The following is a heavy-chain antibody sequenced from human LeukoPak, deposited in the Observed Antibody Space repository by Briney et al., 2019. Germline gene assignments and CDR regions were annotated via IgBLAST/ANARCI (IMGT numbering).Heavy chain of an antibody. Sequence: PSETLSLSCTVSGGSISSSSAYWGLIRQPPGKGLEWIGSIYYSKNTYYNPSLKSRVTISVDTSKNQFSLKLTSVTAADTAVYYCATTSESLVYCGGDCDPSNIWGQGTMVTVSS. CDR3: ATTSESLVYCGGDCDPSNI. CDR2: IYYSKNT. V-gene: IGHV4-39*07. CDR1: GGSISSSSAY. D-gene: IGHD2-21*02. J-gene: IGHJ3*02.